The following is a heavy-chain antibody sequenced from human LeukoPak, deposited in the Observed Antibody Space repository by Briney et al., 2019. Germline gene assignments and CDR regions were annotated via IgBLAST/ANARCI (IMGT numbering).Heavy chain of an antibody. J-gene: IGHJ5*02. CDR1: GGTFSSYA. CDR3: ARDPGDYGFWSAEPLNWFDP. CDR2: IIPIFGTA. V-gene: IGHV1-69*13. D-gene: IGHD3-3*01. Sequence: SVKVSCKASGGTFSSYAISWVRQAPGQGLEWMGGIIPIFGTANYAQKFQGRVTITADESTSTAYMELSSLRSEDTAVYYCARDPGDYGFWSAEPLNWFDPWGQGTLVTVSS.